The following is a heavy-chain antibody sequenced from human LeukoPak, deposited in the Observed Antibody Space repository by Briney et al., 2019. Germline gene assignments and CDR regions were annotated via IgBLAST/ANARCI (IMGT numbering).Heavy chain of an antibody. D-gene: IGHD1-1*01. CDR2: ISWDGGST. Sequence: PGGSLRLSCAASGFTFDDYTMHWVRQAPGKGLEWVSLISWDGGSTYYADSVKGRFTISRDNSKNSLYQQMNSLRTEDTALYYCAKGTYYYYYMDVWGKGTTVTVSS. J-gene: IGHJ6*03. CDR1: GFTFDDYT. V-gene: IGHV3-43*01. CDR3: AKGTYYYYYMDV.